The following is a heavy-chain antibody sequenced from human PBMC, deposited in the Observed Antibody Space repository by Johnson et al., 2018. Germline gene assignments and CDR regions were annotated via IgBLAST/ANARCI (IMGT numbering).Heavy chain of an antibody. Sequence: VQLVESGAEVKKPRASVKVSCEASGYTFTNYYMHWVRQAPGQGLEWMGIINPTDGGTTYAQRFRGRVTMTIDTSTSTVYMELSSLSSEDTAVYYCTRGVLLTTADAFDIWGQGTTVTVTS. CDR3: TRGVLLTTADAFDI. CDR1: GYTFTNYY. D-gene: IGHD4/OR15-4a*01. V-gene: IGHV1-46*01. CDR2: INPTDGGT. J-gene: IGHJ3*02.